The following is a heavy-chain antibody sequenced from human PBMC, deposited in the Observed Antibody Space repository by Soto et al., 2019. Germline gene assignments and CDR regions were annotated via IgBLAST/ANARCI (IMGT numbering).Heavy chain of an antibody. D-gene: IGHD6-19*01. Sequence: LRLSCAASGFTVSSNYMSWVRQAPGKGLEWVSVIYSGGSTYYADSVKGRFTISRDNSKNTLYLQMNSLRAEDTAVYYCARDHSVADYYYYYGMDVWGQGTTVTVSS. V-gene: IGHV3-53*01. CDR1: GFTVSSNY. CDR3: ARDHSVADYYYYYGMDV. CDR2: IYSGGST. J-gene: IGHJ6*02.